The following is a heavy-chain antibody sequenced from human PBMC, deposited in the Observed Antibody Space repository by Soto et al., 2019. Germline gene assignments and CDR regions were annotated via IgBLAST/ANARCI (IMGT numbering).Heavy chain of an antibody. J-gene: IGHJ6*02. CDR3: ARRFWRGYGDYYYGMDV. V-gene: IGHV1-69*01. Sequence: QVQLVQSGAEVKKPGSSVKVSCKASGGTFSSYAISWVRQAPGQGLAWLGGIIPIFGTANYAQKFQGRVTITADESTSTGYMELSSLRSEDTAVYYCARRFWRGYGDYYYGMDVCGQGTTVTVSS. D-gene: IGHD3-3*01. CDR1: GGTFSSYA. CDR2: IIPIFGTA.